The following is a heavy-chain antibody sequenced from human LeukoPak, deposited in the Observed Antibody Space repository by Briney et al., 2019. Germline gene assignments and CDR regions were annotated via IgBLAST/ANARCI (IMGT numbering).Heavy chain of an antibody. V-gene: IGHV4-39*01. CDR2: IFYSGST. CDR1: GASISGSGYY. CDR3: ARWGSGSFYNLDY. Sequence: SETLSLTCTVSGASISGSGYYWGWIRQPPGKGLEWIGSIFYSGSTYYSPSLKSRLTMSLDTSKNQFSLKLTSVTAADTAVYYCARWGSGSFYNLDYWGQGILVTVSS. J-gene: IGHJ4*02. D-gene: IGHD3-10*01.